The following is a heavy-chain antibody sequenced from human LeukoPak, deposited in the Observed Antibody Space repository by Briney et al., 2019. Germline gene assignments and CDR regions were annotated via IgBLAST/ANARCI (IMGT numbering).Heavy chain of an antibody. V-gene: IGHV7-4-1*02. CDR2: INTNTGNP. D-gene: IGHD3-22*01. CDR3: ARDAAITMIVVVITTDAFDI. CDR1: GYTFTSYA. Sequence: ASVKVSCKASGYTFTSYAMNWVRQAPGQGLEWMGWINTNTGNPTYAQGFTGRFVFSLDTSVSTAYLQISSLKAEDTAVYYCARDAAITMIVVVITTDAFDIWGQGTMVTVSS. J-gene: IGHJ3*02.